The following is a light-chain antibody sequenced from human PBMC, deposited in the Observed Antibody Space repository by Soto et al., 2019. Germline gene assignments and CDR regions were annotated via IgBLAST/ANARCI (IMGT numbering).Light chain of an antibody. CDR3: QQYGSSPPSI. Sequence: EIVLTQSPGTLSLSPGERATLSCRASQRVSSTYLAWYQQKPGQAPRLLIYDASRRATGIPARFNGSGSGTDFTLTISRLEPEDFAVYYCQQYGSSPPSIFGQGTRLEIK. V-gene: IGKV3-20*01. J-gene: IGKJ5*01. CDR1: QRVSSTY. CDR2: DAS.